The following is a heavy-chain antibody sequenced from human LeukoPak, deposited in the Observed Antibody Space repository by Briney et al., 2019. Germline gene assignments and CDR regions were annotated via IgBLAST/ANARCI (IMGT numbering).Heavy chain of an antibody. V-gene: IGHV3-74*01. Sequence: GGSLRLSCAASGFDFSSNWMHWVRHAPGQGLVWVSRIKGDGISTNYADSVKGRFTISRDIAKNTLYLQMNSLRAEDTGVYYCAKDRYWSIDYWGRGTLVTVSS. CDR1: GFDFSSNW. CDR2: IKGDGIST. J-gene: IGHJ4*02. CDR3: AKDRYWSIDY. D-gene: IGHD2-21*01.